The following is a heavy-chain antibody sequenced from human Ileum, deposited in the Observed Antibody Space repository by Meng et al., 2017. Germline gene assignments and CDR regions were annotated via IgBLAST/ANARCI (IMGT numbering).Heavy chain of an antibody. Sequence: GGSLRLSCAASGFSFSSYVMHWVRQAPGKGLEWVAVISYDGTTKYHADSVKGRFTISRDNPKNTLYLQMNSLRTEDTATYYCARSFRPRGVTAGLDYWGQATLVTVSS. CDR3: ARSFRPRGVTAGLDY. D-gene: IGHD2-21*02. CDR2: ISYDGTTK. J-gene: IGHJ4*02. V-gene: IGHV3-30*01. CDR1: GFSFSSYV.